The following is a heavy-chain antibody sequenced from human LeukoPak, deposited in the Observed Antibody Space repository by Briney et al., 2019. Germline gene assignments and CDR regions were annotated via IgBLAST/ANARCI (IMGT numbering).Heavy chain of an antibody. J-gene: IGHJ6*04. V-gene: IGHV3-48*04. CDR3: ATITVANPLDV. CDR2: ISNSGSTI. CDR1: GFSFSTYS. Sequence: GGSLRLSCAASGFSFSTYSMNWVRQAPGKGLEWVSYISNSGSTIYYGDSVKGRFTMSRDNAKNSVSLQMNSLRAEDTAVYYCATITVANPLDVWGKGTTVTVSS. D-gene: IGHD5-12*01.